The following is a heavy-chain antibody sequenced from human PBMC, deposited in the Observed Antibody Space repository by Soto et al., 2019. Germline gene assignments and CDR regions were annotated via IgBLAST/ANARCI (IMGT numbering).Heavy chain of an antibody. D-gene: IGHD1-26*01. CDR1: GDSVSTDRYF. J-gene: IGHJ5*02. CDR3: ARIVVGATVDL. Sequence: SETLSLTCSVSGDSVSTDRYFWTWIRQPPGKGLEWIAYISYTGDTNYNPSLKSRVTISIDTSRNQFSLTLTSVTAADTAVYFCARIVVGATVDLWGQGSLVTVSS. V-gene: IGHV4-61*01. CDR2: ISYTGDT.